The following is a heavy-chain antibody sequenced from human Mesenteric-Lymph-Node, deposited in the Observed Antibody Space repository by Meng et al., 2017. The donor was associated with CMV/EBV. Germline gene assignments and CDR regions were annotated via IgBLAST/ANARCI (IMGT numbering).Heavy chain of an antibody. Sequence: ASVKVSCKASGYTFTSYGVSWVRQAPGQGLEWMGGINAGNGNRDYVQKFQGRVTLTTDTSTSTAYMELSSLRSEDTAVYYCARTDTAMEYDYWGQGTLVTVSS. V-gene: IGHV1-18*01. D-gene: IGHD5-18*01. CDR1: GYTFTSYG. CDR2: INAGNGNR. J-gene: IGHJ4*02. CDR3: ARTDTAMEYDY.